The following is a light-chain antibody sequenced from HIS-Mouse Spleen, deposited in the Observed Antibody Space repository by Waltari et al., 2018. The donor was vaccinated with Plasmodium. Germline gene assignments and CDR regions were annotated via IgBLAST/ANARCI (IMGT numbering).Light chain of an antibody. Sequence: EIVMTQSPATLSVSPVEEATLSCRASQSVSSNFAWYQQKPGQAPRLLIYGASTRATGIPARFSGSGSGTEFTLTISSLQSEDFAVYYCQQYNNWSFTFGPGTKVDIK. V-gene: IGKV3-15*01. CDR2: GAS. J-gene: IGKJ3*01. CDR1: QSVSSN. CDR3: QQYNNWSFT.